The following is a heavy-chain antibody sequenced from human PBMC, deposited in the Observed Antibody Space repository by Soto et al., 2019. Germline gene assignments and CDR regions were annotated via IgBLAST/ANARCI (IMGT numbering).Heavy chain of an antibody. V-gene: IGHV3-74*01. CDR1: GFTFSSDW. CDR2: LNKDGTIA. D-gene: IGHD6-19*01. CDR3: ARGPFGWYGFDY. Sequence: EVQLVESGGGLVQPGGSLRLSCAGSGFTFSSDWMHWVRQDPGKGLVWVSRLNKDGTIANYADAVKGRFTISRDNAKNTLFLQMNSLTAEDTGLYCCARGPFGWYGFDYWGQGTVVTVSS. J-gene: IGHJ4*02.